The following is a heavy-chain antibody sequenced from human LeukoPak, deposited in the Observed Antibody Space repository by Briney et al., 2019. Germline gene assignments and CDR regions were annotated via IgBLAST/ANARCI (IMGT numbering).Heavy chain of an antibody. CDR1: GDSITSRCFY. V-gene: IGHV4-31*03. CDR3: ASVSYDTSLQH. D-gene: IGHD3-22*01. CDR2: ITNSGST. J-gene: IGHJ1*01. Sequence: SETLSLTCNVSGDSITSRCFYWSWLRQHPGKGLEWIGHITNSGSTYYNPSLKGRVTISVDTSKNQFSLRLSSVTAADTAIYYCASVSYDTSLQHWGQGTLVTVSS.